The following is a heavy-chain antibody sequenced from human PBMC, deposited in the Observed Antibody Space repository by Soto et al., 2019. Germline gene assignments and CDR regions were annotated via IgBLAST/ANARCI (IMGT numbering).Heavy chain of an antibody. J-gene: IGHJ4*02. CDR3: AKHPLRYFDWLRRGAFDY. CDR1: GFTFSSYA. CDR2: ISGSGGST. Sequence: GGSLRLSCAASGFTFSSYAMSWVRQAPGKGLEWVSAISGSGGSTYYADSVKGRFTISRDNSKNTLYLQMNSLRAEDTAVYYCAKHPLRYFDWLRRGAFDYWGQGTLVTVS. D-gene: IGHD3-9*01. V-gene: IGHV3-23*01.